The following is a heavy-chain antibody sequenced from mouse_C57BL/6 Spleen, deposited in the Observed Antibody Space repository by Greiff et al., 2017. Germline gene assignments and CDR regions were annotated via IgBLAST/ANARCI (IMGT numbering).Heavy chain of an antibody. CDR1: GYTFTDYN. CDR3: AREGIYYGYDPWVAY. D-gene: IGHD2-2*01. V-gene: IGHV1-22*01. CDR2: LHPNYGGT. J-gene: IGHJ3*01. Sequence: EVPLQVSGPELVKPGASVKMSCKASGYTFTDYNMHLVKHSHGTSLELIGYLHPNYGGTSYNQPFKGKAPLTVNKAFSTAYVGLRSLTSEDSAVDYCAREGIYYGYDPWVAYWGQGTLVTVSA.